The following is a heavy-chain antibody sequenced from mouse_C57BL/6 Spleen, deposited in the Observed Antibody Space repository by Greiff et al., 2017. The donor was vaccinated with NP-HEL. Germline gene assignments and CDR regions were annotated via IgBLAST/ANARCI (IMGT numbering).Heavy chain of an antibody. Sequence: EVQLQQSGPELVKPGASVKMSCKASGYTFTDYNMHWVKQSHGKSLEWIGYINPNNGGTSYNQKFKGKATLTVNKSSSTAYMELRSLTSEDSAVYYCERYNYGSLFAYWGQGTLVTVSA. CDR3: ERYNYGSLFAY. CDR1: GYTFTDYN. V-gene: IGHV1-22*01. CDR2: INPNNGGT. J-gene: IGHJ3*01. D-gene: IGHD1-1*01.